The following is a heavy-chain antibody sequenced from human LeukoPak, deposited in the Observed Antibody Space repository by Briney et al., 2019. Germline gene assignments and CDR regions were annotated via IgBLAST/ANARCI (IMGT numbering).Heavy chain of an antibody. CDR1: GYTFTSYA. CDR2: INAGNGNT. J-gene: IGHJ1*01. CDR3: ARDFCSGGSCYRYFQH. D-gene: IGHD2-15*01. V-gene: IGHV1-3*01. Sequence: AASVKVSCMASGYTFTSYAMHWVRQAPGQRLEWMGWINAGNGNTKYSQKFQGRVTITRDTSASTAYMELSSLRSEDTAVYYCARDFCSGGSCYRYFQHWGQGTLVTVSS.